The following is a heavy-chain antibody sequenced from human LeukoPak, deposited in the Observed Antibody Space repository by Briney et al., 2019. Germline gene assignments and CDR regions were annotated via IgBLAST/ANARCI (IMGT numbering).Heavy chain of an antibody. CDR3: ARVGGTGFYYFDY. D-gene: IGHD2-15*01. J-gene: IGHJ4*02. CDR2: IYYSGST. V-gene: IGHV4-31*03. Sequence: PSETLSLTCTVSGGSISSGGYSWSWIRQHPGKGLEWIGYIYYSGSTYYNPSLKSRVTISVDTSKNQFSLKLSSVTAADTAVYYCARVGGTGFYYFDYWGQGTLVTVSS. CDR1: GGSISSGGYS.